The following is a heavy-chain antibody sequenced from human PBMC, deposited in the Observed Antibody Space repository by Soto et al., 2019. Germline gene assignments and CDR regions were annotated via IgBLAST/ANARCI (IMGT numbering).Heavy chain of an antibody. CDR3: ARDRTDSGYYTNWLDP. Sequence: SVKVSCKASGGTFSSYAISCVRQAPGQGLEWMGGIIPIFGTTNYAQNLQGRVTISADKSTLTSYMELHSLTSDDTALYYCARDRTDSGYYTNWLDPWGQGTQVTVS. CDR2: IIPIFGTT. V-gene: IGHV1-69*06. CDR1: GGTFSSYA. J-gene: IGHJ5*02. D-gene: IGHD3-22*01.